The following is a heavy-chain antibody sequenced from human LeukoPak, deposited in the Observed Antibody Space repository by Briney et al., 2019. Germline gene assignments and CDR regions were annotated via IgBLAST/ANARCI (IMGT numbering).Heavy chain of an antibody. D-gene: IGHD3-9*01. CDR1: GYTFTSYG. CDR3: ARDNYNILTGYIRYAFDI. V-gene: IGHV1-18*01. CDR2: ISAYSGNT. Sequence: GASVTVSCKTSGYTFTSYGINWVRQAPGQGLEWLGWISAYSGNTNSAQKLQGRVTMTTDTSTSTAYMELRSLRSDDTAVYYCARDNYNILTGYIRYAFDIWGQGTMVTVSS. J-gene: IGHJ3*02.